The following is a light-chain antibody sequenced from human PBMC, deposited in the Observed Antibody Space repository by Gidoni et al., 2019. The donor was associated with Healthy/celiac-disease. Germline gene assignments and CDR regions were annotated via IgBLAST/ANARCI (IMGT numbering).Light chain of an antibody. V-gene: IGKV3-15*01. CDR2: GAS. CDR3: QQYNNWPPMYT. Sequence: EIVMTQSPATLSVSPGERATLSCRASQSVSSNLAWYRQKPGQAPRLLIYGASTRATGIPARFSGSGSGTEFTLTISSLQSEDFVVYYCQQYNNWPPMYTFGQGTKLEIK. J-gene: IGKJ2*01. CDR1: QSVSSN.